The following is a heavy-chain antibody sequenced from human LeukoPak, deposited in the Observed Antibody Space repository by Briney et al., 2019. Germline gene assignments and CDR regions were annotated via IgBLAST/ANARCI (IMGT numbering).Heavy chain of an antibody. CDR1: GYSISTSNY. CDR2: IYYSGGI. CDR3: AKKTTTGPTKAAFDI. J-gene: IGHJ3*02. Sequence: SETLSLTCAVSGYSISTSNYWAWIRQPPGKGLEWIGHIYYSGGIYYNPSLKSRVTMSVDTSKNQFSLKLSSVTAVDTAVYYCAKKTTTGPTKAAFDIWGQGKMLTVSS. D-gene: IGHD4-17*01. V-gene: IGHV4-28*05.